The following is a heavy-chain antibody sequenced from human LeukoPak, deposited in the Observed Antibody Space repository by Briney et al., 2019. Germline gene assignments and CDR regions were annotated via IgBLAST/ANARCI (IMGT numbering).Heavy chain of an antibody. CDR2: IIPIFGTA. V-gene: IGHV1-69*13. Sequence: ASVKVSCKASGGTFSSYAISWVRQAPGQGLEWMGGIIPIFGTANYAQKFQGRVTITADESTSTAYTELSSLRSEDTAVYYCARGTVPAAIPGEAFDIWGQGTMVTVSS. J-gene: IGHJ3*02. CDR1: GGTFSSYA. CDR3: ARGTVPAAIPGEAFDI. D-gene: IGHD2-2*02.